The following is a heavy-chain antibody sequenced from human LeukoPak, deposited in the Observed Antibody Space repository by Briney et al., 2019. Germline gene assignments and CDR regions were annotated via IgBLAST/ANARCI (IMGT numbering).Heavy chain of an antibody. J-gene: IGHJ3*02. CDR3: AVIPDSGGYYNKTPYDAFDI. CDR2: ISGSGGST. Sequence: PGGSLRLSCAASGFTFSSYAMSWVRQAPGKGLEWVSAISGSGGSTYYADSVKGRFTISRDNSKNTLYLQMNSLRAEDTAVYYCAVIPDSGGYYNKTPYDAFDIWGQGTMVTVSS. V-gene: IGHV3-23*01. CDR1: GFTFSSYA. D-gene: IGHD3-22*01.